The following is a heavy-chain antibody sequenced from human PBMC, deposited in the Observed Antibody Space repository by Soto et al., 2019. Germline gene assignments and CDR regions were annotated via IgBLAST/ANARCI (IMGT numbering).Heavy chain of an antibody. J-gene: IGHJ4*02. CDR2: IGTAGDT. CDR1: GFTFSSYD. D-gene: IGHD6-13*01. CDR3: ARARIAAAGTGEIDY. Sequence: PGGSLRLSCAASGFTFSSYDMHWVRQATGKGLEWVSAIGTAGDTYYPGSVKGRFTISRENAKNSLYLQMNSLRAGDTAVYYCARARIAAAGTGEIDYWGQGTLVTVSS. V-gene: IGHV3-13*01.